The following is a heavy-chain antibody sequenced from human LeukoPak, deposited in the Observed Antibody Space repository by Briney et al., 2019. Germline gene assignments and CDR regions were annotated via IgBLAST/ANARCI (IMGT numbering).Heavy chain of an antibody. V-gene: IGHV3-30*02. CDR3: AKDRGYDILTGYAVSVDFDY. CDR1: GFTFSSYG. D-gene: IGHD3-9*01. J-gene: IGHJ4*02. CDR2: IHYDGSNK. Sequence: PGGSLRLSCAASGFTFSSYGMHWVRQAPGKGLEWVTFIHYDGSNKYYADSVKGRFTISRDNSKNTLYLQMNSLRAEDTAVYYCAKDRGYDILTGYAVSVDFDYWGQGTLVTVSS.